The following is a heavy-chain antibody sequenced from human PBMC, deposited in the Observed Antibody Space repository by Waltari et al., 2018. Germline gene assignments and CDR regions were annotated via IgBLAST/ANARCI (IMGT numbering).Heavy chain of an antibody. CDR2: IYGGGST. Sequence: EVQLVESGGGLIQPGGSLRLSCAASGFTVSSNYMSWVRQAPGKGLEWVSVIYGGGSTYYADSVKGRCTISRDNSKNTLYLQMNSLRAEDTAVYYCARDRRYSYGYDYWGQGTLVTVSS. CDR1: GFTVSSNY. D-gene: IGHD5-18*01. CDR3: ARDRRYSYGYDY. V-gene: IGHV3-53*01. J-gene: IGHJ4*02.